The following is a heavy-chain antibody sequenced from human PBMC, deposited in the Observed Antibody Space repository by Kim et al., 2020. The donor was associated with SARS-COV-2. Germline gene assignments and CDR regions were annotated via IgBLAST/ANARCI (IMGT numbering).Heavy chain of an antibody. J-gene: IGHJ6*03. V-gene: IGHV3-13*01. Sequence: GGSLRLSCAASGFTVSSYDMHWVRQATGKGLEWVSAIGTAGDTYYPGSVKGRFTISRENAKNSLYLQMNSLRAGDTAVYYCARGNTISYYYYMDVWGKGTTVTVSS. CDR2: IGTAGDT. D-gene: IGHD3-3*01. CDR3: ARGNTISYYYYMDV. CDR1: GFTVSSYD.